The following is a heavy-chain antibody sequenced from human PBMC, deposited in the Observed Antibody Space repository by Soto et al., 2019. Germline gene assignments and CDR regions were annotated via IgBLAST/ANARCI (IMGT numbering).Heavy chain of an antibody. V-gene: IGHV4-59*08. D-gene: IGHD6-19*01. J-gene: IGHJ3*02. Sequence: QVQLQESGPGLVKPSETLSLTCTVSGGSISSYYWSWIRQPPGKGLEWIGYIYYSGSTNYNPSLKSRVTISVDTSKSQFSLKLSSVTAADTAVYYCAGRAWLPHDSDWAFDIWVQGTMVTVSS. CDR2: IYYSGST. CDR1: GGSISSYY. CDR3: AGRAWLPHDSDWAFDI.